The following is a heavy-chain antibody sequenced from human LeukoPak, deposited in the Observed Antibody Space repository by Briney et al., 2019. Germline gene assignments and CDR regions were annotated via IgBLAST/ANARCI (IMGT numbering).Heavy chain of an antibody. V-gene: IGHV1-69*04. CDR3: ARDHGTYDYVWGSYRSADY. CDR1: GGTFSSYA. Sequence: SVKVSCKASGGTFSSYAISWVRQAPGQGLEWMGRIIPILGIANYAQKFQGRVTITADKSTSTAYMELSSLRSEDTAVYYCARDHGTYDYVWGSYRSADYWGQGTLVTASS. CDR2: IIPILGIA. J-gene: IGHJ4*02. D-gene: IGHD3-16*02.